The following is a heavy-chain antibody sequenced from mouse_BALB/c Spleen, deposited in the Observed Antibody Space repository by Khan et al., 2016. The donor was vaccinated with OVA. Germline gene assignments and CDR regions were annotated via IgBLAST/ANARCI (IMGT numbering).Heavy chain of an antibody. D-gene: IGHD2-10*01. CDR2: IWSDGST. Sequence: QVQLKQSGPGLVAPSQSLSITCTISGFSLPNYGVHWVRQPPGKGLEWLVVIWSDGSTTYNSDLKSRLSISKDNSKSQVFLKMNSLQIDDTAMYYCARQPYYHYYIMDYWGQGISVTVSS. V-gene: IGHV2-6-1*01. CDR1: GFSLPNYG. J-gene: IGHJ4*01. CDR3: ARQPYYHYYIMDY.